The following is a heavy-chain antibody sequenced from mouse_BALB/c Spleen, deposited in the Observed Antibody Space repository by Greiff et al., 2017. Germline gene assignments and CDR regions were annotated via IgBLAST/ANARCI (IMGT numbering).Heavy chain of an antibody. D-gene: IGHD1-1*01. Sequence: QVQLKESGPGLVAPSQSLSITCTVSGFSLTGYGVNWVRQPPGKGLEWLGMIWGDGSTDYNSALKSRLSISKDNSKSHVFLKMNSLQTDDTARYYCARGHYGSRAWFAYWGQGTLVTVSA. J-gene: IGHJ3*01. CDR3: ARGHYGSRAWFAY. CDR1: GFSLTGYG. CDR2: IWGDGST. V-gene: IGHV2-6-7*01.